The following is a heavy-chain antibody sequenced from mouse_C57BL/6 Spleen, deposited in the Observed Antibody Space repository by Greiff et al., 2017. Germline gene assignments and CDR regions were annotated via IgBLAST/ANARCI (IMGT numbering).Heavy chain of an antibody. D-gene: IGHD1-1*01. J-gene: IGHJ2*01. CDR3: ARAITTVVDY. Sequence: QVQLQQPGAELVMPGASVKLSCKASGYTFTSYWMHWVKQRPGQGLEWIGEIDPSDSYTNYNQKFKGKSTLTVDKSSSTAYMQLSSLTSEDSAVYYCARAITTVVDYWDQGTTLTVSS. CDR2: IDPSDSYT. CDR1: GYTFTSYW. V-gene: IGHV1-69*01.